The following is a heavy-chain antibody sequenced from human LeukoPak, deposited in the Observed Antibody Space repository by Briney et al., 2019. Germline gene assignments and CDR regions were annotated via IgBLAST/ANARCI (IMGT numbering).Heavy chain of an antibody. D-gene: IGHD2-2*01. CDR1: GFNFSNYG. CDR2: IWYDGSYK. J-gene: IGHJ4*02. V-gene: IGHV3-33*01. CDR3: ARDLRRDCSTTTCYAFDY. Sequence: GKSLRLSCAASGFNFSNYGIHWVRQAPGKGLEWVAVIWYDGSYKFYADSVKGRFTISRDNSKNTVDLQMNSLRADDTAVYYCARDLRRDCSTTTCYAFDYWGQGTLVTVSS.